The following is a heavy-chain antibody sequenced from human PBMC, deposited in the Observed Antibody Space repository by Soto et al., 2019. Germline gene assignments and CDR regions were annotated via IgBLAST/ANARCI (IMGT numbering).Heavy chain of an antibody. CDR3: ARGGSGTYFDH. CDR1: GFPFSNYA. V-gene: IGHV3-30-3*01. D-gene: IGHD1-26*01. Sequence: VQLVESGGGVVQPGRSLRLSCAASGFPFSNYAMHWVRQTPGKGLEWVTVISYDGSNKFYADTVKGRFTISRDNSKNTLYLQMNSLRAEDTAVYYCARGGSGTYFDHWGQGTLVTVPS. J-gene: IGHJ4*02. CDR2: ISYDGSNK.